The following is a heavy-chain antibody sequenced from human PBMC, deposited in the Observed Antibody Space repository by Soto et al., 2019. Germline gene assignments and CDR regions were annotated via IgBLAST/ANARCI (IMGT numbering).Heavy chain of an antibody. CDR3: ARDRVAVAGNYYYYGMDV. V-gene: IGHV3-30-3*01. Sequence: QVQLVESGGGVVQPGRSLRLSCAASGFTFSSYAMHWVRQAPGKGLEWVAVISYDGSNKYYADSVKGRFTISRDNSKNTLYLQMNSLRAEDTAVYYCARDRVAVAGNYYYYGMDVWGQGTTVTVSS. CDR2: ISYDGSNK. CDR1: GFTFSSYA. D-gene: IGHD6-19*01. J-gene: IGHJ6*02.